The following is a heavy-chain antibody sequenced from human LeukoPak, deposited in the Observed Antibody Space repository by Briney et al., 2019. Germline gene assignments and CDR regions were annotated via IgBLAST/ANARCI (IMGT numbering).Heavy chain of an antibody. CDR2: IYSGGST. Sequence: PGGSLRLSCAASEFSVGSNYMTWVRQAPGKGLEWVSLIYSGGSTYYADSVKGRFTISRDNSKNTLYLQMNSLRAEDTAVYYCARTKEMATISYFDSWGQGTLVTVSS. CDR1: EFSVGSNY. V-gene: IGHV3-66*01. D-gene: IGHD5-24*01. CDR3: ARTKEMATISYFDS. J-gene: IGHJ4*02.